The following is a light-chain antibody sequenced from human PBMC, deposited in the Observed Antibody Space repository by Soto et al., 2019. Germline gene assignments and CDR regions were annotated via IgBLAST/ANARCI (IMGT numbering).Light chain of an antibody. Sequence: EIVLTQSPGTLSLSPGERATLSCRASQSVSSSFLAWYQQKPGQAPRLLNYGASSRATGIPDRFSGSGSGTDFTLTISRLEPEDFAVYYCQQYDSSPLTFGGGTKVEIK. V-gene: IGKV3-20*01. CDR3: QQYDSSPLT. J-gene: IGKJ4*01. CDR1: QSVSSSF. CDR2: GAS.